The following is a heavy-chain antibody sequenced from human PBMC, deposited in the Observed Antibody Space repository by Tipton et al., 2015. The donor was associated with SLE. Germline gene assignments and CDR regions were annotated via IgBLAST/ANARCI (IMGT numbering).Heavy chain of an antibody. V-gene: IGHV4-59*08. CDR2: ISDGGDT. J-gene: IGHJ6*02. CDR1: GGSISSNY. CDR3: ARGMLTWRGAVLGVDV. D-gene: IGHD2-8*01. Sequence: TLSLTCSVSGGSISSNYWIWIRQPPGKGLEWIGYISDGGDTNYNPSLKSRFTISVDPAKNQFSLKLTSVTAADSALYYCARGMLTWRGAVLGVDVWGQGTTVNVSS.